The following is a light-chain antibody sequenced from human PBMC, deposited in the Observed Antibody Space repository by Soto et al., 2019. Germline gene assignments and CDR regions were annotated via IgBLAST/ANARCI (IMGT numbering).Light chain of an antibody. Sequence: QSVLTQPASVSGSPGQSITIACTGTNRDVGSYNLVSCYQQRPGEAPKLIISEVRNRPSGISYRFTGSKSGNTASLTISGLQAEDEADYYCSSYTTTSTLVFGGGTKVTVL. J-gene: IGLJ3*02. CDR1: NRDVGSYNL. V-gene: IGLV2-14*01. CDR3: SSYTTTSTLV. CDR2: EVR.